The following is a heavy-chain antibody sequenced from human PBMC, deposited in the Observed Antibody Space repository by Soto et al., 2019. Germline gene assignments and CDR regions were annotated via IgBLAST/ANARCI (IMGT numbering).Heavy chain of an antibody. CDR1: GFSCSSYW. J-gene: IGHJ4*02. CDR2: VSSDGRDK. D-gene: IGHD6-19*01. Sequence: EVQLEESGGGLVQPGGSLRLSCAASGFSCSSYWMSWVRQAPGKGPEWVGIVSSDGRDKTYAVSVKGRFTISRDNAENSLSLQMNSLRADDTALYCCARDPRYSGPFDYWGQGALVTVSS. V-gene: IGHV3-7*01. CDR3: ARDPRYSGPFDY.